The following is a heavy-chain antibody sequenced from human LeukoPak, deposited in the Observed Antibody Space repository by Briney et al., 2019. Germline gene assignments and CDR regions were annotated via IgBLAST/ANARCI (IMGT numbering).Heavy chain of an antibody. Sequence: GGSLRLSCAASGFTFSSYSMNWVRQAPGKGLEWVSYISSSSSTIYYADSVKGRFTISRDNAKNSLYLQMNSLRAEDTAVYYCANRGRKDAFDSWGQGTMVTVSS. CDR3: ANRGRKDAFDS. V-gene: IGHV3-48*01. CDR2: ISSSSSTI. J-gene: IGHJ3*02. D-gene: IGHD3-16*01. CDR1: GFTFSSYS.